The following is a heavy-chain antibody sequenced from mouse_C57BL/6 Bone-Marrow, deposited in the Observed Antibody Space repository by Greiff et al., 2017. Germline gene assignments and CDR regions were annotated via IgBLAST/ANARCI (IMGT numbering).Heavy chain of an antibody. Sequence: QVQLQPSGAELARPGASVKLSCKASGYTFTSYGISWVKQRTGQGLEWIGEIYPRSGNTYYNEKFKGKATLTADKSSSTAYMELRSLTSEDSAVYFCARYYYYGSSYAMDYWGQGTSVTVSS. CDR1: GYTFTSYG. CDR2: IYPRSGNT. J-gene: IGHJ4*01. V-gene: IGHV1-81*01. D-gene: IGHD1-1*01. CDR3: ARYYYYGSSYAMDY.